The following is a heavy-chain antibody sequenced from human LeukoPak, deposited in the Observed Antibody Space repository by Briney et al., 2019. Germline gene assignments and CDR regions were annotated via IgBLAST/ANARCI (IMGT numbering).Heavy chain of an antibody. CDR1: GFTFSSYA. V-gene: IGHV3-23*01. CDR2: ISGSGGST. CDR3: ARARGSSTSCYSY. Sequence: GGSLRLSCAASGFTFSSYAMSWVRQAPGKGLEWVSAISGSGGSTYYADSVKGRFTISRDNAKNSLYLQMNSLRAEDTAVYYCARARGSSTSCYSYWGQGTLVTVSS. D-gene: IGHD2-2*02. J-gene: IGHJ4*02.